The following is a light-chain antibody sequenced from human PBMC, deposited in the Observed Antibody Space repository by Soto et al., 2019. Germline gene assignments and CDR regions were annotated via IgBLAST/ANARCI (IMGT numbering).Light chain of an antibody. CDR2: DVS. CDR1: SSNVGGYNY. CDR3: CSYEGIYTSYV. Sequence: QSALTQPRSVSGSPGQSVTISCTGTSSNVGGYNYVSWYQQHPGKVPKLLIYDVSKRPSVVPDRFSGSKSGNTASLTISGLQVEDEADYYCCSYEGIYTSYVFGTGTKVTVL. J-gene: IGLJ1*01. V-gene: IGLV2-11*01.